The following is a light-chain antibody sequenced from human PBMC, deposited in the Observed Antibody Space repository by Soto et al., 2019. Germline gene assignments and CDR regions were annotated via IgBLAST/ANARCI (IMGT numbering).Light chain of an antibody. CDR1: ETITRY. J-gene: IGKJ4*01. CDR2: AAS. Sequence: DIQMTQSPSSLSASVGERVIITCRASETITRYLNWYQSKPGKAPRLLISAASSLESGVPSRFSGSYSGTDFTLTISSLQPEDFATYYCQQSYRNPLTFGGGTKVEMK. CDR3: QQSYRNPLT. V-gene: IGKV1-39*01.